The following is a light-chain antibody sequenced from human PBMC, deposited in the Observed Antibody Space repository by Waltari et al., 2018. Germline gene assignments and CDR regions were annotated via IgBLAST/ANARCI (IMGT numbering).Light chain of an antibody. V-gene: IGLV1-40*01. CDR3: QSYDSSLSGSV. CDR2: GHH. Sequence: QSVLTQPPSVSGAPGQRVTISCTGSSSSIGAGYDVNWYQQLPGTAPKLLIDGHHHRPSGVPDRFAGSTSGTSASLAITGLQAEDEAYYYCQSYDSSLSGSVFGGGTILTVL. CDR1: SSSIGAGYD. J-gene: IGLJ2*01.